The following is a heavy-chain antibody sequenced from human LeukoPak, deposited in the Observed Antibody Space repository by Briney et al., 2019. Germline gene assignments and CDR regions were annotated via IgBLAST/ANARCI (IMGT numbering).Heavy chain of an antibody. CDR3: ARGREVLDY. J-gene: IGHJ4*02. CDR1: GFTFSDYY. D-gene: IGHD1-26*01. Sequence: KAGGSLRLSCAASGFTFSDYYMSWIRQAPGKGMEWVSYITTGSRRYTNHADSVKGRFTISRDYAKNSLYLQMNSLRAEDTGVYYCARGREVLDYWGQGTLVTVSS. CDR2: ITTGSRRYT. V-gene: IGHV3-11*06.